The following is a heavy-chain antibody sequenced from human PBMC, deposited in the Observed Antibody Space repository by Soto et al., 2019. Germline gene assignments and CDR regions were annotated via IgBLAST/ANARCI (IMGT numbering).Heavy chain of an antibody. V-gene: IGHV3-9*01. CDR3: AKDDYSSSSSMDY. Sequence: EVQLVEPGGGLVQPGRSLRLSCAASGFTFDDYAMHWVRQTPGKGLEWVSRINWNSGSIGYADSVKGRFTISRDNAKNSLYLQMNSLRAEDTALYYCAKDDYSSSSSMDYWGQGTLVTVSS. D-gene: IGHD6-6*01. CDR1: GFTFDDYA. J-gene: IGHJ4*02. CDR2: INWNSGSI.